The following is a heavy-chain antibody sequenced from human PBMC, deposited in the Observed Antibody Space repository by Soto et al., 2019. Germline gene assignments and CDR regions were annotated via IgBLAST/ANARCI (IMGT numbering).Heavy chain of an antibody. CDR1: GFTFSSYW. V-gene: IGHV3-7*03. Sequence: GGSLRLSCAASGFTFSSYWLSWVRQAPGKGLEWVANIKQHGSEKYYVDSVKGRFTISRDNAKNSLYLQMNSLRAEDTAVYYCARAEGGIQLWYYYYYYYMDVWGKGTTVTVSS. J-gene: IGHJ6*03. CDR3: ARAEGGIQLWYYYYYYYMDV. D-gene: IGHD5-18*01. CDR2: IKQHGSEK.